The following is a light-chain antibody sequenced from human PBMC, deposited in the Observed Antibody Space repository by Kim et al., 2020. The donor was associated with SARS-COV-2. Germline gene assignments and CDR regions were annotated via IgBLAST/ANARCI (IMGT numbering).Light chain of an antibody. CDR2: AAS. J-gene: IGKJ4*01. Sequence: AIQMTQSPSCLSASIGDRVTVTCRASQGIRSELGWYQQKPGKAPRLLIYAASNLQSGVPSRFSGSGSGTDFTLTINSLQPEDFATYYCLQNYNYPFTFGGGTKVDIK. CDR1: QGIRSE. V-gene: IGKV1-6*01. CDR3: LQNYNYPFT.